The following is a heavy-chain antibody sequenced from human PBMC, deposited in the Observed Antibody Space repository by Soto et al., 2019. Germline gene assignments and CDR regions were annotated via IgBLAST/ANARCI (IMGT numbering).Heavy chain of an antibody. CDR2: INHSGST. J-gene: IGHJ4*02. CDR1: GGSFSGYY. D-gene: IGHD3-9*01. V-gene: IGHV4-34*01. Sequence: QVQLQQWGAGLLKPSETLSLTCAVYGGSFSGYYWSWIRQPPGKGLEWIGEINHSGSTNYNPSLKSRVTISVDTSKNQFSLKLSSVTAADTAVYYCARRAGYYNPYYFDYWGQGTLVTVSS. CDR3: ARRAGYYNPYYFDY.